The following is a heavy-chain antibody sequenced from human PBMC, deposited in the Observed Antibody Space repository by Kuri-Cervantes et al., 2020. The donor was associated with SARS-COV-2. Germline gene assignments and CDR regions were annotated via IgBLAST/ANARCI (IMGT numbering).Heavy chain of an antibody. D-gene: IGHD5-12*01. Sequence: GGSLRLSCAASGFTFSDYYRSWIRQAPGKGLPGVSYISSSSSYTNYADSVKGRFTISRDNAKNLLSLQMNSLRAEDTAVYYCARGSSGYDLTFDYWGQGALVTVSS. V-gene: IGHV3-11*06. CDR3: ARGSSGYDLTFDY. CDR2: ISSSSSYT. J-gene: IGHJ4*02. CDR1: GFTFSDYY.